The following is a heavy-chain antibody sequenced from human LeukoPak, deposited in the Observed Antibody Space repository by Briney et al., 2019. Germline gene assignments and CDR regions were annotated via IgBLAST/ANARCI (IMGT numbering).Heavy chain of an antibody. J-gene: IGHJ4*02. D-gene: IGHD6-13*01. CDR3: ARRFAGSSSVDY. V-gene: IGHV5-51*01. CDR2: IYPVDSDT. Sequence: HGESLKISCKGSGYSFTSYWIGWVRQMPGKGLEWMGIIYPVDSDTRYSPSFQGQVTLSADKSISTAYLQWSSLKASDTAMYCCARRFAGSSSVDYWGQGTLVTVSS. CDR1: GYSFTSYW.